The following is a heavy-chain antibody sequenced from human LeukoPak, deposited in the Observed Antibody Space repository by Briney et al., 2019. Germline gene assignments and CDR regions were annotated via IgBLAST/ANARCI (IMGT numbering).Heavy chain of an antibody. CDR3: ARVRHGYNAHYFGMDV. CDR2: ISAYNGLT. D-gene: IGHD5-24*01. J-gene: IGHJ6*02. Sequence: GASVNVSCKASGYTFTSFGISWVRQAPGQGLEWMGWISAYNGLTNYAQKFQGTVTMTTDTSTSTANMELRSLRSDDTAVYYCARVRHGYNAHYFGMDVWGQGTTVTVSS. V-gene: IGHV1-18*01. CDR1: GYTFTSFG.